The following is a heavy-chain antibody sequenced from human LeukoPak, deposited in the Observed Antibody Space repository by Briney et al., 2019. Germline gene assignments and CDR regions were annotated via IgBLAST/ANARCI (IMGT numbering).Heavy chain of an antibody. CDR1: GYSISSGYY. CDR3: ARETGLSLGDYGDYVGHRRFDY. J-gene: IGHJ4*02. V-gene: IGHV4-38-2*02. D-gene: IGHD4-17*01. CDR2: IYHSGST. Sequence: SETLSLTCTVSGYSISSGYYRGWIRQPPGKGLEWIGSIYHSGSTYYNPSLKSRVTISVDTSKNQFSLKLSSVTAADTAVYYCARETGLSLGDYGDYVGHRRFDYWGQGTLVTVSS.